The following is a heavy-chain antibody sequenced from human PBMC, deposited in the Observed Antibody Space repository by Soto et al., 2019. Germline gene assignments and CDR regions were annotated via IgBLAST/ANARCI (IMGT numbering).Heavy chain of an antibody. V-gene: IGHV4-59*01. Sequence: SETLSLTCTVSGGSIRSYYWSWIRQPPGKGLEWIGNIYYSGSTNYNPSHKSRVNISVDTSKNQFSLKLSSVTAADTAVYYCARTYGDCFDYWGQGTLVTVSS. D-gene: IGHD4-17*01. CDR3: ARTYGDCFDY. J-gene: IGHJ4*02. CDR2: IYYSGST. CDR1: GGSIRSYY.